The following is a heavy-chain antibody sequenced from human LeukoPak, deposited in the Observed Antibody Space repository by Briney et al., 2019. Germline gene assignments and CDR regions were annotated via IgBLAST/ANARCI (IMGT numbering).Heavy chain of an antibody. V-gene: IGHV1-69*13. CDR1: GGTFSRHT. J-gene: IGHJ4*02. Sequence: GASVKVSCKASGGTFSRHTISWVRQAPGQGLEWMGGIIPIFGTANYAQKFQGRVTITADESTSTAYMELSSLRSEDTAVYYCASEYGSGSYSPSFDYWGQGTLVTVSS. D-gene: IGHD3-10*01. CDR3: ASEYGSGSYSPSFDY. CDR2: IIPIFGTA.